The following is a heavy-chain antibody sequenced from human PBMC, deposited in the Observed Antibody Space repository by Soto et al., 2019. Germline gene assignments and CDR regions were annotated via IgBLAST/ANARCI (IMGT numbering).Heavy chain of an antibody. CDR1: GGTFSSYA. V-gene: IGHV1-69*06. Sequence: ASVKVSCKASGGTFSSYAISWVRQAPGQGLEWMGGIIPIFGTANYAQKFQGRVTITADKSTSTAYMELSSLRSEDTAVYYCARSSIAFSYYYYGMDVWGQGTTVTVSS. CDR3: ARSSIAFSYYYYGMDV. D-gene: IGHD6-6*01. J-gene: IGHJ6*02. CDR2: IIPIFGTA.